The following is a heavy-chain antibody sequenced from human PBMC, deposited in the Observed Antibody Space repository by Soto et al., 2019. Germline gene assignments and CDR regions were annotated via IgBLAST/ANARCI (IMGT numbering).Heavy chain of an antibody. CDR2: IGSSDNII. CDR3: ARDLGYYESSGYFDY. V-gene: IGHV3-11*01. Sequence: GSLRLSCAASGFTFSDYYMSWIRQAPGKGLEWVSYIGSSDNIIYYADSVKGRFTISRDNAKNSLYLQMNSLRAEDTAVYYCARDLGYYESSGYFDYWGPVPLVTVSS. J-gene: IGHJ4*02. D-gene: IGHD3-22*01. CDR1: GFTFSDYY.